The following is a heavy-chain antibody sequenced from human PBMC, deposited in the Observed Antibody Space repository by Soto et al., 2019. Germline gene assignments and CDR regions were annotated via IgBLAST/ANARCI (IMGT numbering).Heavy chain of an antibody. CDR2: IYPGDSDT. D-gene: IGHD6-6*01. Sequence: GESLKISCKGSGYSFTTYWIGWVRQMPGKGLEWMGVIYPGDSDTRYSPSFQGQVSISADKSISTAYLQWSSLRASDTAMYYCARLGSSSSQDSWGQGTLVTVSS. V-gene: IGHV5-51*01. J-gene: IGHJ4*02. CDR3: ARLGSSSSQDS. CDR1: GYSFTTYW.